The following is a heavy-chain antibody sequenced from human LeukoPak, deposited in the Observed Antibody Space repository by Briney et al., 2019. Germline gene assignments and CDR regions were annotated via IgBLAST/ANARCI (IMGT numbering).Heavy chain of an antibody. CDR1: GFTFRDYY. V-gene: IGHV3-11*04. D-gene: IGHD4-23*01. CDR2: ISSPGTSI. Sequence: PGGSLSLSRAASGFTFRDYYMACIRQAPGKGLEWVSHISSPGTSILYADSVRGRFTVSRDNAKNSLHLQMSSLRAEDTAVYYCVTGKPGPYYYYMDVWGKGTTVTVSS. J-gene: IGHJ6*03. CDR3: VTGKPGPYYYYMDV.